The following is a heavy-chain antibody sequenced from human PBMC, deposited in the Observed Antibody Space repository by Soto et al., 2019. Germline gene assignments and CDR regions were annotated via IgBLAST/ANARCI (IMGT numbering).Heavy chain of an antibody. CDR2: VNNDGSGT. D-gene: IGHD2-8*01. CDR1: GFTFSNYW. J-gene: IGHJ3*02. V-gene: IGHV3-74*01. CDR3: TRGGFMHAFDM. Sequence: EVQVVESGGGLVQHGGSLRLSCATSGFTFSNYWMHWVRQAPGKGLVWVSRVNNDGSGTIYADSVKGRFTISRDNAKNTVYLEMNTLRAEDTALYFCTRGGFMHAFDMWGQGTTGTASS.